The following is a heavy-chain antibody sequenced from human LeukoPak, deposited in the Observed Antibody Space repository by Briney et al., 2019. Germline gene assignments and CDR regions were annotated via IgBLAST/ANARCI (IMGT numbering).Heavy chain of an antibody. CDR3: ATKGATTAAEYFHH. CDR1: GYTFTAFY. J-gene: IGHJ1*01. Sequence: ASVKVSCKASGYTFTAFYMHWVRQAPGQGLEWMGWINPNSGNTNYAQKFQGRVTMTSDTSISTAYMELSSLTSYDTALYYCATKGATTAAEYFHHWGQGTLVTVSS. V-gene: IGHV1-2*02. D-gene: IGHD4-11*01. CDR2: INPNSGNT.